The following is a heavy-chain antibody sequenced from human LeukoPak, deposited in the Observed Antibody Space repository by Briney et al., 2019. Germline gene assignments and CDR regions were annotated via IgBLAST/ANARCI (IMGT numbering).Heavy chain of an antibody. CDR3: ARVAGGWFDP. J-gene: IGHJ5*02. D-gene: IGHD3-16*01. V-gene: IGHV4-59*01. CDR2: IYYSGST. Sequence: SQTLSLTCTVSGGSISSYYWSWIRQPPGKGLEWIGYIYYSGSTNYNPSLKSRVTISVDTSKNQFSLKLTSVTAADTAVYYCARVAGGWFDPWGQGTLVTVSS. CDR1: GGSISSYY.